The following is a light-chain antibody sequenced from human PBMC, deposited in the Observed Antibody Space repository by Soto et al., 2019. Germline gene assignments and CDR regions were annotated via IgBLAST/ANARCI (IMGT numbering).Light chain of an antibody. Sequence: DIQMTQSPSSLSASVGDRITITCQASQDISNRLNWYHQKPGKAPNLLIYDASNLAAGVPSGFSGSGSATEFTLTISSLQPDDFATYYCQQYMSYSFGQGTKVDI. CDR2: DAS. J-gene: IGKJ1*01. V-gene: IGKV1-33*01. CDR1: QDISNR. CDR3: QQYMSYS.